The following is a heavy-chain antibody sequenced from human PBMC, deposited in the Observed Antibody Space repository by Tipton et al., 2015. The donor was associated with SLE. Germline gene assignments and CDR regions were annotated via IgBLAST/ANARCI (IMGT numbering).Heavy chain of an antibody. V-gene: IGHV4-59*01. J-gene: IGHJ3*02. CDR1: GGSISSYY. CDR2: IYYSGST. D-gene: IGHD3-22*01. Sequence: TLSLTCTVSGGSISSYYWSWIRQPPGKGLEWIGYIYYSGSTNYNPSPKSRVTISVDTSKNQFSLKLSSVTAADTAVYYCASWEDYYDGSGGAFDIWGQGTMVTVSS. CDR3: ASWEDYYDGSGGAFDI.